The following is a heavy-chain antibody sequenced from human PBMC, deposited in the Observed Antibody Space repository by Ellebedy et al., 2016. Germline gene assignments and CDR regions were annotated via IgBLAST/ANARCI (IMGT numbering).Heavy chain of an antibody. Sequence: GGSLRLXXAASGFAFSSYWMNWVRQAPGKGLEWVSAISGSGGSTYYADSVKGRFTISRDNSKNTLYLQMNSLRAEDTAVYYCAKGGPYGDYPYRYFDLWGRGTLVTVSS. CDR3: AKGGPYGDYPYRYFDL. CDR1: GFAFSSYW. J-gene: IGHJ2*01. V-gene: IGHV3-23*01. D-gene: IGHD4-17*01. CDR2: ISGSGGST.